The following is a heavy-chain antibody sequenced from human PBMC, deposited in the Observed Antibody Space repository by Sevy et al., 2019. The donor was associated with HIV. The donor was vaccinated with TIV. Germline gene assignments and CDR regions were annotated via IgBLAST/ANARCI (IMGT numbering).Heavy chain of an antibody. Sequence: GGSLRLSCTASEFTFGDYAMSWFRQAPGKGLEWVGFIRSKAYGGTTEYAASVKGRFTISRDDSKSIAYLQMNSLKTEDTAVYYCTRDPDDYYGSGSYSLFDYWGQGTLVTVSS. J-gene: IGHJ4*02. CDR2: IRSKAYGGTT. D-gene: IGHD3-10*01. CDR3: TRDPDDYYGSGSYSLFDY. V-gene: IGHV3-49*03. CDR1: EFTFGDYA.